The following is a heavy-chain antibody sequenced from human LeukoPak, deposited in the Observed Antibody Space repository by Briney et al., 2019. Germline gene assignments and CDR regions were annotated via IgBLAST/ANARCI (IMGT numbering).Heavy chain of an antibody. V-gene: IGHV3-66*01. Sequence: GGSLRLSCAASGFTVSDSYMSWVRQAPGKGLEWVSVIYSGGRTYYAASVKGRFTISRDHSKTTLYLQMNSLKADDTAVYYCARAWSGTQYYFDYWGQGTLVTVSS. CDR1: GFTVSDSY. J-gene: IGHJ4*02. CDR2: IYSGGRT. D-gene: IGHD3-3*01. CDR3: ARAWSGTQYYFDY.